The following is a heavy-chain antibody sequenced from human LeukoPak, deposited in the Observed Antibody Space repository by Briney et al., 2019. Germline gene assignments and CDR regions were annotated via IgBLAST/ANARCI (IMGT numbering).Heavy chain of an antibody. V-gene: IGHV4-4*07. J-gene: IGHJ3*02. CDR2: IYTSGSA. CDR1: GGSISSYY. CDR3: ARTESSGYYDDAFDI. D-gene: IGHD3-22*01. Sequence: PSETLSLTCTVSGGSISSYYWSWIRQPAGKGLEWIVRIYTSGSANYNPSLKSRVTLSLNKSKNQFSLKLSSVTAEDTAVYYCARTESSGYYDDAFDIWGQETMVTVSS.